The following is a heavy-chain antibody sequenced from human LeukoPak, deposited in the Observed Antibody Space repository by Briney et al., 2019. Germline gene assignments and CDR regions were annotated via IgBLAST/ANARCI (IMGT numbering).Heavy chain of an antibody. V-gene: IGHV4-31*03. CDR1: GASVDSGGFY. CDR3: ARDRGYSYGLDF. CDR2: IYHSGNA. J-gene: IGHJ4*02. Sequence: PSQTLSLTCTVSGASVDSGGFYWTWIRQRPGTGLEWIGYIYHSGNANYNPSLQSRVVISVDTSKNQFSLTLSPVTAADTAVYYCARDRGYSYGLDFWGQGRLVTVSS. D-gene: IGHD5-12*01.